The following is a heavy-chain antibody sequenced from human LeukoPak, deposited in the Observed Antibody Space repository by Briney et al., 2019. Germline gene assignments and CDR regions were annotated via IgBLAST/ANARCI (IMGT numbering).Heavy chain of an antibody. V-gene: IGHV1-2*02. D-gene: IGHD3-3*01. J-gene: IGHJ6*02. Sequence: GASVKVSCKASGYAFTSYGISWVRQAPGQGLEWMGWINPNSGGTNYAQKFQGRVTMTRDTSISTAYMELSRLRSDDTAVYYCARVTTILGSLNHYGVDVWGQGTTVTVSS. CDR3: ARVTTILGSLNHYGVDV. CDR2: INPNSGGT. CDR1: GYAFTSYG.